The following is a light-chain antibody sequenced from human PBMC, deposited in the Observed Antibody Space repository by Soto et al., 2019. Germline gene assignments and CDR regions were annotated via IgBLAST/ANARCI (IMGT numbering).Light chain of an antibody. CDR3: QQYNIWPLT. CDR1: QSISSN. V-gene: IGKV3-15*01. CDR2: DAS. Sequence: EVIMTQSPATLSVSPGERATLSCRASQSISSNLAWYQQKPGQTPRLLIYDASTRASGMPARFSGSGSGAEFTLTISSLQSEDFAVYYCQQYNIWPLTFGGGTRVEIK. J-gene: IGKJ4*01.